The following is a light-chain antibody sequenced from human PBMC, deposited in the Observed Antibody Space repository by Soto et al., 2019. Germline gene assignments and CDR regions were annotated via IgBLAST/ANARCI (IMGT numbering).Light chain of an antibody. Sequence: EIVLTQSPGTLSLSPGERTTLSCRASQSVSSNFLDWYQQKPGQAPRLLIYGASGRATGIPDRFSGSGSGTDFTLTISRLEPEDFAVYYCQQYETSPRTFGQGTKVDIK. CDR1: QSVSSNF. V-gene: IGKV3-20*01. CDR3: QQYETSPRT. J-gene: IGKJ1*01. CDR2: GAS.